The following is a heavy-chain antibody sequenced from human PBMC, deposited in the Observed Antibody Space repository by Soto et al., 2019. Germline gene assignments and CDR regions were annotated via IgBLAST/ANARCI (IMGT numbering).Heavy chain of an antibody. V-gene: IGHV4-59*01. J-gene: IGHJ6*02. CDR2: IYYSGST. Sequence: PSETLSLTCTVSGGSISSYYWSWIRQPPGKGLECIGYIYYSGSTNYNPSLKSRVTISVDTSKNQFSLKLSSVTAADTAVYYCARGCSSSSEYYYGMDVWGQGTTVTVSS. D-gene: IGHD6-6*01. CDR1: GGSISSYY. CDR3: ARGCSSSSEYYYGMDV.